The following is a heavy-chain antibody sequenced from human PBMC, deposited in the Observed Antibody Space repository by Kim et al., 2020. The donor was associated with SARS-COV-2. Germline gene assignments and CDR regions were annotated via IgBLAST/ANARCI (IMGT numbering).Heavy chain of an antibody. J-gene: IGHJ3*02. CDR2: FDPEDGET. CDR1: GYTLTELC. CDR3: ATALYDSGSLDAFDI. V-gene: IGHV1-24*01. Sequence: ASVKVSCKVSGYTLTELCMHWVRQAPGKGLEWMGGFDPEDGETIYAQKFQGRVTMTEDTSTDTAYMELSSLRSEDTAVYYCATALYDSGSLDAFDIWGQGTMVTVSS. D-gene: IGHD3-10*01.